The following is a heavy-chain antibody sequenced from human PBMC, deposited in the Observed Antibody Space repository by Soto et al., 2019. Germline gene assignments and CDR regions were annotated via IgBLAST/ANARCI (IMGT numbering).Heavy chain of an antibody. CDR3: ARWGTQLWQNFIDY. Sequence: SETLSLTCTVSGGSISTGDYYWSWIRQPPGKGLEWIGYIYYSGNTYYNLSPKSRLTISIDTSRNQFSLKLSSVTAADTAVYYCARWGTQLWQNFIDYWGQGTLVTVSS. CDR1: GGSISTGDYY. V-gene: IGHV4-30-4*01. J-gene: IGHJ4*02. D-gene: IGHD5-18*01. CDR2: IYYSGNT.